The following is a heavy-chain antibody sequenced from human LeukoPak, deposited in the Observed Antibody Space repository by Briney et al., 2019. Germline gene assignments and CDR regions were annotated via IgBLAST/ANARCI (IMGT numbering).Heavy chain of an antibody. CDR1: GGSISSGSYY. CDR2: IYTSGST. Sequence: SETLSLTCSVSGGSISSGSYYRTWIRQPAGKGLEWIGRIYTSGSTDYNPSLKSRVTISVDTSKNQFSLKLSSVTAADTAVYYCARAVGYQLLYGYYYYMDVWGKGTTVTVSS. J-gene: IGHJ6*03. D-gene: IGHD2-2*01. CDR3: ARAVGYQLLYGYYYYMDV. V-gene: IGHV4-61*02.